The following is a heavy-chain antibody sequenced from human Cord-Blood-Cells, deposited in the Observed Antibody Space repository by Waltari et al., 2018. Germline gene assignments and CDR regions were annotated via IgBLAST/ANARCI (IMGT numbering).Heavy chain of an antibody. CDR3: ARIYFGGSGSNWFDP. V-gene: IGHV1-2*02. J-gene: IGHJ5*02. CDR2: INPNSGGT. CDR1: GYTFTGYY. D-gene: IGHD3-10*01. Sequence: QVQLVQSGAEVKTPGAPVKVSCQASGYTFTGYYMHWVRPAPGQGLEWMGWINPNSGGTNYAQKFQGRVTMTRDTSISTAYMELSRLRSDDTAVYYCARIYFGGSGSNWFDPWGQGTLVTVSS.